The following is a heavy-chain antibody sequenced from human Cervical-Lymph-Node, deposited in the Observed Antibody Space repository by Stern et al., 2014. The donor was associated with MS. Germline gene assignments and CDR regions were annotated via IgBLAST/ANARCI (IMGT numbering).Heavy chain of an antibody. V-gene: IGHV3-33*01. Sequence: VQLVESGGGVVQPGRSLKLSCAASGFGFSSYGIHWVRQAPGKGLEWVAVIWYDGSKKFYAEFVKGRFTISRDKSKNTGYLQMNSLRAEDTAVYYCTGVNYDILTGYYSDYWGQGTLVTVSS. D-gene: IGHD3-9*01. CDR3: TGVNYDILTGYYSDY. CDR1: GFGFSSYG. CDR2: IWYDGSKK. J-gene: IGHJ4*02.